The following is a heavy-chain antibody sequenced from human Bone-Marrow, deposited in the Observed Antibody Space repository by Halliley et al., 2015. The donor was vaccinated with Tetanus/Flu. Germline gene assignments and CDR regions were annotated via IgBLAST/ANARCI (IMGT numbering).Heavy chain of an antibody. Sequence: QLVQSGAEVKKPGESLRISCKASEYSFASFWINWVRQKPGRGLEWMGRIDPVDSYTNYSPSLEGHVTISVDKSIRAAYLQWNSLKVSDTAMYYCVRLSSFGHLEYWGPGTLVTVSS. CDR1: EYSFASFW. CDR3: VRLSSFGHLEY. D-gene: IGHD3-3*01. CDR2: IDPVDSYT. J-gene: IGHJ4*02. V-gene: IGHV5-10-1*01.